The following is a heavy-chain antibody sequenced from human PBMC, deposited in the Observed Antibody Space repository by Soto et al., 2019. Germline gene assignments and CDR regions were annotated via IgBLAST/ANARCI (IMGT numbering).Heavy chain of an antibody. CDR2: HDPDGSDI. D-gene: IGHD6-25*01. J-gene: IGHJ4*02. CDR1: GFSVSTYQ. CDR3: ARDDESGHYFEF. Sequence: EAQLGESGGGLVPPGGSLRLSCVASGFSVSTYQMTWVRQAPGKGLEWVSRHDPDGSDIGHADSVKGRFTISRDNARNTLYLQMTSLRAEDTALYFCARDDESGHYFEFWGRGMFVTVSS. V-gene: IGHV3-74*01.